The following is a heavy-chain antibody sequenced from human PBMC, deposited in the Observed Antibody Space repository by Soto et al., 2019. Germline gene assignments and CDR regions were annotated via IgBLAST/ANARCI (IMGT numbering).Heavy chain of an antibody. J-gene: IGHJ4*02. Sequence: GGSLRLSCAASGFTFSSYSMNWVRQAPGKGLEWVSSISSSSSYIYYADSVKGRFTISRDNAKNSLYLQMNSLRAEDTAVYYCARPYYGSGSYYNVFPFFDYWGQGTLVTVSS. CDR3: ARPYYGSGSYYNVFPFFDY. CDR2: ISSSSSYI. CDR1: GFTFSSYS. D-gene: IGHD3-10*01. V-gene: IGHV3-21*01.